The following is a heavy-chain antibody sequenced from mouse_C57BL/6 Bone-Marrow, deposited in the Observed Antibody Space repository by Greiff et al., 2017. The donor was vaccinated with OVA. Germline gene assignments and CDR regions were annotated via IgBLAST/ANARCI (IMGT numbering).Heavy chain of an antibody. CDR1: GYTFTSYG. D-gene: IGHD1-1*01. V-gene: IGHV1-81*01. CDR3: AREDYYASSHWYFDV. CDR2: IYPRSGNT. Sequence: QVQLQQSGAELARPGASVKLSCKASGYTFTSYGISWVKQRTGQGLEWIGEIYPRSGNTYYNEKFKGKATLTADKSSSTAYMELRSLTSEDSAVYFCAREDYYASSHWYFDVWGTGTAVTVSS. J-gene: IGHJ1*03.